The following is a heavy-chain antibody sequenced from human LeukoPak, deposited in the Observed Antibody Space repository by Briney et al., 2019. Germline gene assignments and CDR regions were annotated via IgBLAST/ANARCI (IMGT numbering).Heavy chain of an antibody. Sequence: PGGSLRLSCAASGFSFSSYGMHWVRQAPGKGLEWVAVIWYDGSNKYYGDSVKGRFTISRDNSKNTLYLQMNSLRAEDTAVYYCVRRDRYCSSTSCYPLYGMDVWGQGTTVTVSS. D-gene: IGHD2-2*01. J-gene: IGHJ6*02. CDR2: IWYDGSNK. V-gene: IGHV3-33*01. CDR3: VRRDRYCSSTSCYPLYGMDV. CDR1: GFSFSSYG.